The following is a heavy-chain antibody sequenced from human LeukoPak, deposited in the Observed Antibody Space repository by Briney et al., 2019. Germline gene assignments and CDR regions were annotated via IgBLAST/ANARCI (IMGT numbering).Heavy chain of an antibody. J-gene: IGHJ4*02. CDR3: ARWGITATIDY. Sequence: GGSLRFSCAASGFTFSSTWMAWVRQAPGKGLEWVANINPDGSEKYYVDSVKGRFSISRDNAKTSLYLQMDSLRAEDTAVYSCARWGITATIDYWGQGSLVTVSS. CDR2: INPDGSEK. V-gene: IGHV3-7*01. CDR1: GFTFSSTW. D-gene: IGHD1-7*01.